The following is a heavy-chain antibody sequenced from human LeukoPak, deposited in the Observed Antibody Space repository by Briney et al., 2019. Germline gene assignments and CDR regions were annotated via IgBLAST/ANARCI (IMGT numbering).Heavy chain of an antibody. J-gene: IGHJ4*02. Sequence: GGSLRLSCAASGFTFSNYWMHWVRQAPGKGLVWVSRINSDGINTSYADSVKGRFTISRDNAKNTLNLQMNSLRVEDTAVYYCARETSARGVSTHWGQGTLVTVSS. CDR3: ARETSARGVSTH. CDR2: INSDGINT. D-gene: IGHD3-10*01. CDR1: GFTFSNYW. V-gene: IGHV3-74*01.